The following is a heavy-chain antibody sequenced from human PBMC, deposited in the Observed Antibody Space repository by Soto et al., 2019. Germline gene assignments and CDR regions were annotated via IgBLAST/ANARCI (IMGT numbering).Heavy chain of an antibody. Sequence: ASVKISCKASGYTFTGYYMDWGRQPPGQGLEWMGWINPNSGGTNYAQRPQGRVTMTRDPSISTAYMELSRLRSDATAVYYCARYIDMNSVVEVGANAPDFWGQGTLVTVSS. CDR1: GYTFTGYY. D-gene: IGHD2-2*01. J-gene: IGHJ4*02. V-gene: IGHV1-2*02. CDR3: ARYIDMNSVVEVGANAPDF. CDR2: INPNSGGT.